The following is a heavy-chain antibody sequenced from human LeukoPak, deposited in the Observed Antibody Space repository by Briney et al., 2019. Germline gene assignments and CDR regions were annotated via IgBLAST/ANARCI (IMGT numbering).Heavy chain of an antibody. D-gene: IGHD2-15*01. V-gene: IGHV4-31*03. CDR3: ASRYCSGGSCYFV. J-gene: IGHJ4*02. Sequence: SETLSLTCTVSGGSISSGGYYWSWIRQHPGKGLEWIGYIYYSGSTYYNPFLKSRVTISVDTSKNQFSLKLSSVTAADTAVYYCASRYCSGGSCYFVWGQGTLVTVSS. CDR2: IYYSGST. CDR1: GGSISSGGYY.